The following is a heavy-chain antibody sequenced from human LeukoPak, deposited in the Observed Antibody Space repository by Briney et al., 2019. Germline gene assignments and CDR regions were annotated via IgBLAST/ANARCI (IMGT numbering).Heavy chain of an antibody. CDR1: GYTFPSYF. CDR3: ARTAARRFNY. D-gene: IGHD6-6*01. V-gene: IGHV1-46*01. CDR2: INPTGGST. J-gene: IGHJ4*02. Sequence: ASVKVSCKASGYTFPSYFMHWVRQAPGQGLEWMGIINPTGGSTTYAQKFQGRVTMTRDTSTSTVYMELSSLRSDDTAVYYCARTAARRFNYGGQETLATVSS.